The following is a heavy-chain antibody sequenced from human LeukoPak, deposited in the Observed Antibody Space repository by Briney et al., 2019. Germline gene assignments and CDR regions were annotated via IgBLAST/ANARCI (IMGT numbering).Heavy chain of an antibody. V-gene: IGHV4-34*01. J-gene: IGHJ4*02. CDR1: GGSFSGYY. CDR2: INHSGST. Sequence: SETLSLTCAVYGGSFSGYYWSWIRQPPGKGLEWIGEINHSGSTNYNPSLKSRVTISVDTSKNQFSLKLSSVTAADTAVYYCARDTRSGWYNFDYWGQGTLVTVS. CDR3: ARDTRSGWYNFDY. D-gene: IGHD6-19*01.